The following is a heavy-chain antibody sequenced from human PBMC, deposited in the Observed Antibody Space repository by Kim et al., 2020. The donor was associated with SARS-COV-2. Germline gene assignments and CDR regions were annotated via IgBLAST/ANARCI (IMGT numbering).Heavy chain of an antibody. J-gene: IGHJ6*02. Sequence: GSLRLSCAASGFTFSSYWMHWVRQAPGKGLVWVSRINGDGSSTIYADSVKGRFTISRDNAKNTLYLQMNSLRAEDTALYYCARGNYHGMDVWGQGTTVT. CDR2: INGDGSST. V-gene: IGHV3-74*01. CDR3: ARGNYHGMDV. CDR1: GFTFSSYW.